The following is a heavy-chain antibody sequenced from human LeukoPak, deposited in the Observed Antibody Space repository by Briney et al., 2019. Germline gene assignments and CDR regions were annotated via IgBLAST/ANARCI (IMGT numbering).Heavy chain of an antibody. CDR1: GFTFSSYG. CDR2: IWYDGSNK. D-gene: IGHD1-14*01. Sequence: HPGGSLRLSCAVSGFTFSSYGMHWVRQAPGKGLEWVAVIWYDGSNKYYADSVKGRFTISRDNSKNTLYLQMNSLRAEDTAVYYCARDSPSATTLDYWGQGTLVTVSS. CDR3: ARDSPSATTLDY. V-gene: IGHV3-33*01. J-gene: IGHJ4*02.